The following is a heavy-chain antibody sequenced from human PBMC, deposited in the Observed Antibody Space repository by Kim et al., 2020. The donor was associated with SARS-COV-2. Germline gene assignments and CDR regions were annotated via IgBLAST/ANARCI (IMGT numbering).Heavy chain of an antibody. V-gene: IGHV3-30*04. J-gene: IGHJ4*01. CDR3: ARDHASVGVRDPYGDY. Sequence: GGSLRLSCAASGFTFSAFAMHWVRQAPGKGLDWVALMSYDGSNKEYADSVKGRFTISRDDSKNKLYLQMDSLRPEDTGGYYCARDHASVGVRDPYGDYWG. CDR2: MSYDGSNK. CDR1: GFTFSAFA. D-gene: IGHD1-26*01.